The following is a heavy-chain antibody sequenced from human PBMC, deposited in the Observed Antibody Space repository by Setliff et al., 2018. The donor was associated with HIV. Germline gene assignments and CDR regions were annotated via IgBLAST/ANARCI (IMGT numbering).Heavy chain of an antibody. Sequence: GGSLRLSCTVSGFTFNGYSMIWVRQAPGKGLEWVSYISGLGGGTIYYADSVRGRFTISRDDAEKSVYLQMNSLRAEDTAVYYCARAGVVEGYYYYYYMDVWGKGTTVTVSS. J-gene: IGHJ6*03. CDR1: GFTFNGYS. CDR2: ISGLGGGTI. D-gene: IGHD2-15*01. CDR3: ARAGVVEGYYYYYYMDV. V-gene: IGHV3-48*01.